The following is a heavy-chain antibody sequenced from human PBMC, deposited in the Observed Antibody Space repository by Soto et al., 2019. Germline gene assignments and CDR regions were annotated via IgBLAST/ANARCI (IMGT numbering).Heavy chain of an antibody. CDR3: AKEVRASDTAVLGFFYYGVDV. CDR2: ISHDGSIY. V-gene: IGHV3-30*18. D-gene: IGHD5-18*01. CDR1: GFAFSSYG. Sequence: PGGSLRLSXAASGFAFSSYGIHWVRQAPGKGLEWVAVISHDGSIYSYADSVAGRLDISRDNSKSMVYVDMISLRPDDTAVYYCAKEVRASDTAVLGFFYYGVDVWGQGTTVTVSS. J-gene: IGHJ6*02.